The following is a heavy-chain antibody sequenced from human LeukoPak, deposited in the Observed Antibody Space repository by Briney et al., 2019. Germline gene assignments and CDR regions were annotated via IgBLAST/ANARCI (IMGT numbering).Heavy chain of an antibody. J-gene: IGHJ4*02. V-gene: IGHV3-23*01. CDR2: ISGSGDST. Sequence: PGGSLRLSCAASGFTFSNYAMRWVRQAPWKGLEWVSGISGSGDSTYYADSVKGRFTISRDNSKNTLYLQMNSLRAEDTAVYYCAKVRYTSSWYGDDYWGQGTLVTVSS. D-gene: IGHD6-13*01. CDR1: GFTFSNYA. CDR3: AKVRYTSSWYGDDY.